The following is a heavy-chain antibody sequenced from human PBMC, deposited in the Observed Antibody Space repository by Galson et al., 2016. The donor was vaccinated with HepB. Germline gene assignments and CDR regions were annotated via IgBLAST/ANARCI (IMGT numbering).Heavy chain of an antibody. J-gene: IGHJ4*02. D-gene: IGHD3-16*01. V-gene: IGHV3-33*01. Sequence: SLRLSCAASGFSLKTYAMHWVRRAPGEGLEWVAVVWHDEKKTFYSDAVQGRFTISRDISKNTVYLRLSSLRAEDTGLYYCARERVQWSQGGGFDFWGRGALVTVSS. CDR2: VWHDEKKT. CDR3: ARERVQWSQGGGFDF. CDR1: GFSLKTYA.